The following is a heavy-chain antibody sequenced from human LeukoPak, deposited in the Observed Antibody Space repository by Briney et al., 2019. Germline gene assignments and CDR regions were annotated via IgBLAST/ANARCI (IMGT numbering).Heavy chain of an antibody. V-gene: IGHV3-21*01. Sequence: PGESLKISCAASGFTFSSYSMNWVRQAPGKGLEWVSSISSSSSYIYYADSVKGRFTISRDNAKNSLYLQMNSLRAEDTAVYYCARTPTAMVPTDLDYWGQGTLVTVSS. CDR3: ARTPTAMVPTDLDY. J-gene: IGHJ4*02. CDR2: ISSSSSYI. D-gene: IGHD5-18*01. CDR1: GFTFSSYS.